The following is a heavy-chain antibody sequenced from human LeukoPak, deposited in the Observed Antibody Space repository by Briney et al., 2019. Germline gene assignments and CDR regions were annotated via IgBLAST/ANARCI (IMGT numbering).Heavy chain of an antibody. Sequence: PGGSLRLSCAASGFTFSSYSMNWVRQAPGKGLEWVSSISSSSSYIYYADSVKGRFTISRDNAKNSLYLQMNRLRAEDTEVYYCARDCADIVVVPAAIDSSSGDYWGQGTLVTVSS. CDR1: GFTFSSYS. D-gene: IGHD2-2*02. CDR3: ARDCADIVVVPAAIDSSSGDY. J-gene: IGHJ4*02. V-gene: IGHV3-21*01. CDR2: ISSSSSYI.